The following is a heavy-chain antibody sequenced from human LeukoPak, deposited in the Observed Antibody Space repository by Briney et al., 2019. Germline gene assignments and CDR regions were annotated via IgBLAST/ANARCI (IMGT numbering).Heavy chain of an antibody. V-gene: IGHV4-39*01. Sequence: SETLSLTCTVSGGSISSSSYYWGWIRQPPGKELEWMESVYYSGSTYYNPYLKSRVTISVDTSKNQFSLKLSSVTAADTAVYYCARRWYSSSWSGRYYFDYWGQGTLVTVSS. D-gene: IGHD6-13*01. CDR1: GGSISSSSYY. J-gene: IGHJ4*02. CDR2: VYYSGST. CDR3: ARRWYSSSWSGRYYFDY.